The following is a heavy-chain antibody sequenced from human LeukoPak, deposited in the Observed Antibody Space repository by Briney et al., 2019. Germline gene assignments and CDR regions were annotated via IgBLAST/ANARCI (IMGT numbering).Heavy chain of an antibody. V-gene: IGHV7-4-1*02. CDR3: ARVGPIRAEGFWAEMVPVGTYYYYGMDV. D-gene: IGHD5-24*01. CDR1: GYTFTSYA. Sequence: ASVKVSCKASGYTFTSYAMNWVRQAPGQGLEWMGWINTNTGNPTYAQGFTGRFVFSLDTSVSTAYLQISSLKAEDTAVYYCARVGPIRAEGFWAEMVPVGTYYYYGMDVWGQGTTVTVSS. CDR2: INTNTGNP. J-gene: IGHJ6*02.